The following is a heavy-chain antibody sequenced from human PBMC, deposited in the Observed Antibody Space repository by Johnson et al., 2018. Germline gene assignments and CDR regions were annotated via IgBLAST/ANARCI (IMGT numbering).Heavy chain of an antibody. CDR2: IRSKAYGGTI. V-gene: IGHV3-49*05. CDR3: TRVPLVVGATTGTDFGY. D-gene: IGHD1-26*01. CDR1: GFTFGDYA. Sequence: VQLVESGGGLVKXGRSLRLSCTASGFTFGDYAMSWFRQAPGKGLEWVGFIRSKAYGGTIEYAASVKGRFTISRDDSKSIAYLQMNSLKTEDTAVYYCTRVPLVVGATTGTDFGYWGQGTLVTVSS. J-gene: IGHJ4*02.